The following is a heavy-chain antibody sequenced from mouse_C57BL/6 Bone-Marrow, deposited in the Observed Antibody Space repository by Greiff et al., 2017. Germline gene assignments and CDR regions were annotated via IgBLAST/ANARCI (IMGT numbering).Heavy chain of an antibody. CDR3: ARHGGYGSSYWYFGV. J-gene: IGHJ1*03. CDR1: GFTFSDYG. D-gene: IGHD1-1*01. Sequence: EVKLMESGGGLVQPGGSLKLSCAASGFTFSDYGMAWVRQAPRKGPEWVAFISNLAYSIYYADTVTGRFTISRENAKNTLYLEMSSLRSEDAAMYYCARHGGYGSSYWYFGVWGTGTTVTVSS. V-gene: IGHV5-15*01. CDR2: ISNLAYSI.